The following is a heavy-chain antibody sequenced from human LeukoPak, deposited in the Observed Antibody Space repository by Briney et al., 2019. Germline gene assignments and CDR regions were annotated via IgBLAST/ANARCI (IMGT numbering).Heavy chain of an antibody. CDR1: GYTFSGHY. Sequence: ASVKVSCKASGYTFSGHYMHWVRQAPGQGLEWMGWISAYNGNTNYAQKLQGRVTMTTDTSTSTAYMELRSLRSDDTAVYYCARDWGIYCYFDYWGQGTLVTVSS. D-gene: IGHD3-16*01. J-gene: IGHJ4*02. CDR3: ARDWGIYCYFDY. CDR2: ISAYNGNT. V-gene: IGHV1-18*04.